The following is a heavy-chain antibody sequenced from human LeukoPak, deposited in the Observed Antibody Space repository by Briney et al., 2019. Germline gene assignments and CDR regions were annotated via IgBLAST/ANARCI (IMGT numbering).Heavy chain of an antibody. J-gene: IGHJ4*02. Sequence: ASVKVSCKASGYTFTGYYMHWVRQAPGQGLEWMGGIIPIFGTANYAQKFQGRVTITADESTSTAYMELSSLRSEDTAVYYCARDTDYDILTGYYRPRNFDYWGQGTLVTVSS. D-gene: IGHD3-9*01. CDR2: IIPIFGTA. CDR1: GYTFTGYY. V-gene: IGHV1-69*13. CDR3: ARDTDYDILTGYYRPRNFDY.